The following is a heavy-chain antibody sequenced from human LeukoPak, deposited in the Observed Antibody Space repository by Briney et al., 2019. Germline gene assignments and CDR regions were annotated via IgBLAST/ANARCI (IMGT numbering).Heavy chain of an antibody. CDR1: GFTFSSYR. Sequence: PGRSMSLSYATPGFTFSSYRMSWVRQAPSKGLEGVANIKQDGSEKYYVDSVKGRFTISRDNAKNSLYLQMNSLRAEDTAVYYCARDVWPADDYFNYWGQGTLVTVSS. J-gene: IGHJ4*02. CDR2: IKQDGSEK. CDR3: ARDVWPADDYFNY. D-gene: IGHD3-16*01. V-gene: IGHV3-7*01.